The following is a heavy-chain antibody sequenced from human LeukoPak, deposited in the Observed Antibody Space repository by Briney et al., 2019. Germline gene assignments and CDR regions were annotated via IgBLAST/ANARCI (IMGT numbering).Heavy chain of an antibody. Sequence: SETLSLTWAVSGHSLTSVCYSSWIRQHPGKGLGWVGNVYHDGNTFYNPSLKKRAATSLDTSNNQSSLRVTSVTAAHTPINYPARRTAVDGAYFYYWGQGILVTVSS. CDR2: VYHDGNT. V-gene: IGHV4-38-2*01. CDR1: GHSLTSVCY. D-gene: IGHD6-13*01. CDR3: ARRTAVDGAYFYY. J-gene: IGHJ4*02.